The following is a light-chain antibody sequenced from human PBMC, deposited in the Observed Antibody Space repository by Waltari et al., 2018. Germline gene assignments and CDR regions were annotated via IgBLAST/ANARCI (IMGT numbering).Light chain of an antibody. J-gene: IGKJ2*01. Sequence: CRARRDSSTSLDWYQQKPGKSPRRLIYSVSRLDSGVPPRFSGSGSGTDYTLNISSVEAADVGTYYCMQDYFTPHTFGQGTKLDIK. V-gene: IGKV1-NL1*01. CDR3: MQDYFTPHT. CDR2: SVS. CDR1: RDSSTS.